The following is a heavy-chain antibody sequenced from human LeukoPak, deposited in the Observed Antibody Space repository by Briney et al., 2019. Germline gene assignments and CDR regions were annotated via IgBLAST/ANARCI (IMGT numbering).Heavy chain of an antibody. J-gene: IGHJ4*02. CDR1: GFTFSSYA. CDR3: ARDLGYCTNGVCHTRFDY. Sequence: GGSLRLSCAASGFTFSSYAMSWVRQVPGTGLEWVSAISGSGDDTYYADFVKGRFTISRDNSKNTLYLQMNSLRAEDTAVYYCARDLGYCTNGVCHTRFDYWGQGTLVAVSS. V-gene: IGHV3-23*01. D-gene: IGHD2-8*01. CDR2: ISGSGDDT.